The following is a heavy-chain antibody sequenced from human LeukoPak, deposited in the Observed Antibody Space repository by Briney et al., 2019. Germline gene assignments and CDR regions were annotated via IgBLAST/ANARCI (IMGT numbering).Heavy chain of an antibody. V-gene: IGHV3-48*04. CDR2: ISSSGSTI. D-gene: IGHD2-2*01. Sequence: GGSLRLSCEASGFTFSSSGMHWVRQAPGKGLEWVSYISSSGSTIYYADSVKGRFTISRDNAKNSLYLQMNSLRAEDTAVYYCVRDSPAAIGYWGQGTLVTLSS. CDR3: VRDSPAAIGY. CDR1: GFTFSSSG. J-gene: IGHJ4*02.